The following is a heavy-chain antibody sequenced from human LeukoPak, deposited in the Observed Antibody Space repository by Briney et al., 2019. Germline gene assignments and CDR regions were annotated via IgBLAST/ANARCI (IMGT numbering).Heavy chain of an antibody. D-gene: IGHD1-1*01. CDR2: IIPIFGTA. V-gene: IGHV1-69*13. CDR1: GYTFTSYG. Sequence: ASVKVSCKASGYTFTSYGISWVRQAPGQGLEWMGGIIPIFGTANYAQKFQGRVTITADESTSTAYMELRSLRSDDTAVYYCAIIPGYNWNDGLRDYWGQGTLVTVSS. J-gene: IGHJ4*02. CDR3: AIIPGYNWNDGLRDY.